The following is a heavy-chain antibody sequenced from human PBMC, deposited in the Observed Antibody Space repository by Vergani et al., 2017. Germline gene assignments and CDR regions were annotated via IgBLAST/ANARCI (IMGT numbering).Heavy chain of an antibody. CDR2: IWHDGSNK. V-gene: IGHV3-33*01. J-gene: IGHJ3*02. Sequence: QVQLVESGGGVVQPGRSLRLSCAASGFTFSSYGMHWVRQAPGKGLEWVAVIWHDGSNKYYADSVKGRFTISRDNSKNTLYLQMNSLRAEDTAVYYCASEMQWRGACDIWGQGTMVTVSS. D-gene: IGHD6-19*01. CDR1: GFTFSSYG. CDR3: ASEMQWRGACDI.